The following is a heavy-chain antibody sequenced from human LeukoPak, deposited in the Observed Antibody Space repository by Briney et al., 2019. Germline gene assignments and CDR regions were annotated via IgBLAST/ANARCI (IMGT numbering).Heavy chain of an antibody. Sequence: GGSLRLSCAASGFTFSSYSMNWVRQAPGKGLEWVSSISSSSSYIYYADSVKGRFTISRDNAKNSLYLQMNSLRAEDTAVYYCARDGMGLRGGGGLDIWGHGTMVTASS. CDR1: GFTFSSYS. CDR3: ARDGMGLRGGGGLDI. V-gene: IGHV3-21*01. J-gene: IGHJ3*02. D-gene: IGHD4-23*01. CDR2: ISSSSSYI.